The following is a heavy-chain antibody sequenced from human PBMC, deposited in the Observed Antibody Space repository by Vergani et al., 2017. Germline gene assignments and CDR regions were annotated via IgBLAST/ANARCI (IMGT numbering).Heavy chain of an antibody. CDR2: IYSTGST. V-gene: IGHV4-59*13. D-gene: IGHD3-9*01. J-gene: IGHJ6*02. CDR1: GGSFNTYY. CDR3: ARVMYRDEASTGYRLEGMDI. Sequence: QVQLHESGPGLVKPSETLSLTCTVSGGSFNTYYWRWIRQSPGKGLEWIGYIYSTGSTNYNPSLNSRVTMSVDTSKNQFSLKLRSVTAADTAVYFCARVMYRDEASTGYRLEGMDIWGQGTTVTISS.